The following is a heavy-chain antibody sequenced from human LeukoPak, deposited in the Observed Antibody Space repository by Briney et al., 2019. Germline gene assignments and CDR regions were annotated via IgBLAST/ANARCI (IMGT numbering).Heavy chain of an antibody. V-gene: IGHV3-30*03. D-gene: IGHD5-18*01. J-gene: IGHJ6*02. CDR3: VRCMSISNPLWPTFYGMDV. CDR2: ISYDGSNK. Sequence: PGGSLRLSCAASGFTFSSYGIHWVRQAPGKGLEWVAVISYDGSNKYYADSVKGRFTISRDNSKNTLYLQMNSLRAEDTAVYYAVRCMSISNPLWPTFYGMDVWGQGTTVTVSS. CDR1: GFTFSSYG.